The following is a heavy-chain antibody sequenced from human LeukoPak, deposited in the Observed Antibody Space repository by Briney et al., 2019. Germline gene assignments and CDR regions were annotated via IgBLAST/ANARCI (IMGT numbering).Heavy chain of an antibody. V-gene: IGHV4-39*02. CDR1: GGSISSSNYY. Sequence: PSETLSLTCTVSGGSISSSNYYWGWIRQPPGKGLEWIAGIHYIETTYYNPSLKSRVTISVDTSKNHFSLKLSSVTAADTAVYYCARGPTYQPIDYWGQGTLVTVSS. J-gene: IGHJ4*02. D-gene: IGHD2-2*01. CDR3: ARGPTYQPIDY. CDR2: IHYIETT.